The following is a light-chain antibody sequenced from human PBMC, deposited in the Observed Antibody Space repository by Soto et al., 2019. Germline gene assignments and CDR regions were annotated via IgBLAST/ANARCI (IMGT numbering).Light chain of an antibody. CDR3: QQYAGSHP. Sequence: IVLTQSPGTLSLSPGERATLSCRASQSVSSSYLAWYQQRPGQPPRLLIYGASSRATGIPDRFSGSGSGTDFTLTISRLETDDFEVYYCQQYAGSHPFGQGTRLEIK. J-gene: IGKJ5*01. CDR1: QSVSSSY. CDR2: GAS. V-gene: IGKV3-20*01.